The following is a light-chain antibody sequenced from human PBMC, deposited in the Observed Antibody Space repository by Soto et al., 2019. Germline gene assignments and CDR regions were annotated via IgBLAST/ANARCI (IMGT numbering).Light chain of an antibody. CDR1: QSIRSNF. J-gene: IGKJ4*01. V-gene: IGKV3D-20*02. Sequence: EIVLTQSPGTLSLSPGEGAALSLSASQSIRSNFLAWYQQNPGQAPRFLIYGASSSATGIPDRFSGSGSGTDFTLTISSLQSEDFAVYYCQQRSNWPLTFGGGTKVDIK. CDR3: QQRSNWPLT. CDR2: GAS.